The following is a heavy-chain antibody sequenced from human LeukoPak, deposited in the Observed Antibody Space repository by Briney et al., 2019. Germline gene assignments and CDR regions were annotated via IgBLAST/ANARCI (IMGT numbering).Heavy chain of an antibody. Sequence: SETLSLTCSVSGRSIINTFYWGWIRQSPGKGLEWIGYIYYSGSTYYNPSLKSRVTISVDTSKNQFSLKLSSVTAADTAVYYCARDRKANVEMATIGAFDIWGQGTMVTVSS. CDR1: GRSIINTFY. V-gene: IGHV4-31*03. J-gene: IGHJ3*02. D-gene: IGHD5-24*01. CDR3: ARDRKANVEMATIGAFDI. CDR2: IYYSGST.